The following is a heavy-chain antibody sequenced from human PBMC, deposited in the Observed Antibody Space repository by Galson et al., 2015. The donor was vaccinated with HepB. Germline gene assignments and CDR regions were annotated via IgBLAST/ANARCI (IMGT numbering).Heavy chain of an antibody. CDR3: AREFSAASADLDY. CDR1: GFSFSSYN. Sequence: SLRLSCAASGFSFSSYNMNWVRQAPGKGLEWVSSVSSRSSYIYYPYSVKGRFTISRDNTKNSLYLQMNRLRAEDTAVYYCAREFSAASADLDYWGQATLVTVSS. J-gene: IGHJ4*02. CDR2: VSSRSSYI. D-gene: IGHD6-25*01. V-gene: IGHV3-21*01.